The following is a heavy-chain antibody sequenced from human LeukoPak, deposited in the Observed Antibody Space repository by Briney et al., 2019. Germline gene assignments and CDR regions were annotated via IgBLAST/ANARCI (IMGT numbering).Heavy chain of an antibody. D-gene: IGHD3-10*01. J-gene: IGHJ6*03. CDR2: FYYGGST. CDR1: VGPISTSY. Sequence: PSETLSLTFTIPVGPISTSYGSSIRQPTGKGLEWIGYFYYGGSTKNNPSLKSRLTISANTSNNQFSLELTSVTAADTAVQYCAVGDSYYKDVWGTGTTVIV. CDR3: AVGDSYYKDV. V-gene: IGHV4-59*08.